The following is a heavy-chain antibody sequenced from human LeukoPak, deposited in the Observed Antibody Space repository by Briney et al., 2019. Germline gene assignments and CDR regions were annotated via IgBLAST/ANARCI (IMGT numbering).Heavy chain of an antibody. Sequence: PGGSLRLSCAASGFTFDDYGMHWVRHAPGKGLEWVSLISGDGGSTYYADSVKGRFTISRDNSKNSLYLQMNSLRTEDTALYYCAKDKFDDILTGYYGDVWGQGTTVTVSS. CDR1: GFTFDDYG. CDR2: ISGDGGST. V-gene: IGHV3-43*02. CDR3: AKDKFDDILTGYYGDV. J-gene: IGHJ6*02. D-gene: IGHD3-9*01.